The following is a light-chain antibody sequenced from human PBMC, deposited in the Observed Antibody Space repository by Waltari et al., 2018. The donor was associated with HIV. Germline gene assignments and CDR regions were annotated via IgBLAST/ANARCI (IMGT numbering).Light chain of an antibody. CDR2: KDN. V-gene: IGLV3-25*03. Sequence: SYELTQPPSVSMSPGQTARITCSGDALPKRYAYWYQQKPGQAPVLVIYKDNERPSGIPGRFSGSSSGTTVTLTISGVQAEDEADYYCQSADSSGTWVFGGGTKLTVL. CDR1: ALPKRY. J-gene: IGLJ3*02. CDR3: QSADSSGTWV.